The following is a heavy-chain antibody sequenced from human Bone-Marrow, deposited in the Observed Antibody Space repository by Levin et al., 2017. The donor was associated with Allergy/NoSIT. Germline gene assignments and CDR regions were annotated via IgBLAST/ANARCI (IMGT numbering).Heavy chain of an antibody. J-gene: IGHJ3*01. D-gene: IGHD2-2*01. CDR2: IKNEGTTR. CDR1: GFTFSGHY. V-gene: IGHV3-74*01. CDR3: ARDGPAKPWA. Sequence: SCAASGFTFSGHYMHWVRQAPGKGLVWVAHIKNEGTTRRYADSVKGRFTISRDNAKNILYLQMNSLRAEDTAVYYCARDGPAKPWAWGQGTMVTVSS.